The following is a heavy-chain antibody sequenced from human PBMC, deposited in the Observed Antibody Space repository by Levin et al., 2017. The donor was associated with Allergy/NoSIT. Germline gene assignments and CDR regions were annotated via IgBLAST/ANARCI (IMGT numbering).Heavy chain of an antibody. V-gene: IGHV3-9*01. CDR2: ISWNSDSL. D-gene: IGHD6-19*01. J-gene: IGHJ3*01. Sequence: SCAASGFSFDDFAMHWVRQAPGKGLEWVSSISWNSDSLGYADSVKGRCTISRDNAKNSLYLQMTGLRAEDTALYYCAKDKEGSRGWYLNAFDVWGQGTMVTVS. CDR3: AKDKEGSRGWYLNAFDV. CDR1: GFSFDDFA.